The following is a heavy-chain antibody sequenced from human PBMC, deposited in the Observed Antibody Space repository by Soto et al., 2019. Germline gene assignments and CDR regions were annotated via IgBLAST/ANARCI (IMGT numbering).Heavy chain of an antibody. CDR1: GGSISSSCYY. CDR2: IYYSGST. CDR3: ARSEATVLDN. D-gene: IGHD4-17*01. J-gene: IGHJ4*02. V-gene: IGHV4-39*01. Sequence: PSETLSFTCTVSGGSISSSCYYWAWIRQPPGKGLEWIGSIYYSGSTYYNPSLKSRVTISVDTSKNQFSLKLSSVTAADTAVYYCARSEATVLDNWGQGTLVTVS.